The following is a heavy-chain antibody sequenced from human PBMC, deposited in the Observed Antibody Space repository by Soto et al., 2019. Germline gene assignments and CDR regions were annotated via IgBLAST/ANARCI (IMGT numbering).Heavy chain of an antibody. CDR1: GFVFSGFQ. V-gene: IGHV3-21*01. CDR3: ARDNLAFQGAFDL. D-gene: IGHD3-16*01. J-gene: IGHJ4*02. Sequence: GGSLRLSCAASGFVFSGFQFNWVRQAPGGGLEWLSSITGTSAFTEYAEPIEGRFTISRDNPNKLLFLHMDNLRPEDTAVYYCARDNLAFQGAFDLWGQGTLVTVPQ. CDR2: ITGTSAFT.